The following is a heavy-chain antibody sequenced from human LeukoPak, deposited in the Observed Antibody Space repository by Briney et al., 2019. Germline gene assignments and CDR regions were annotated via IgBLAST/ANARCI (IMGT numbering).Heavy chain of an antibody. CDR2: ISGSGGST. CDR1: GFTFSSYA. V-gene: IGHV3-23*01. J-gene: IGHJ6*02. CDR3: AGSSGWSNYYYYGMDV. D-gene: IGHD6-19*01. Sequence: GGSLRLSCAASGFTFSSYAMSWVRQAPGKGLEWVSAISGSGGSTYYADSVKGRFTISRDNSKNTLYLQMNSLRAEDTALYYCAGSSGWSNYYYYGMDVWGQGTTVTVSS.